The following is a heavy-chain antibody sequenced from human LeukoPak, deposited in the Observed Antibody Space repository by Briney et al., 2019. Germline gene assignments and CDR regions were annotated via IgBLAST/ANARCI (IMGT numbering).Heavy chain of an antibody. Sequence: GGSLRLSCAASGFTFSSYAMNWVRQAPGKGLEWVTVLSGSGGSMSYADSVKDRFTISRDNSKNTLYLQMNSLRAEDTAVYYCAKESDGENFDYWGQGTLVTVSS. J-gene: IGHJ4*02. CDR1: GFTFSSYA. CDR3: AKESDGENFDY. D-gene: IGHD3-10*01. V-gene: IGHV3-23*01. CDR2: LSGSGGSM.